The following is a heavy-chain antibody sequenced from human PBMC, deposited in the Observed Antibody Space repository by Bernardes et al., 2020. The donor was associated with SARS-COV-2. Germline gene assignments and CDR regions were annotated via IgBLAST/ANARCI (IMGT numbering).Heavy chain of an antibody. CDR2: IYYSGST. CDR3: ARAEWRRGPFDY. CDR1: GGSISSYY. Sequence: SEPLSLTCTVSGGSISSYYWSWIRQPPGKGLEWIGYIYYSGSTNYNPSLKSRVTISVDTSKNQFSLKLSSVTAADTAVYYCARAEWRRGPFDYWGQGTLVTVSS. D-gene: IGHD5-12*01. J-gene: IGHJ4*02. V-gene: IGHV4-59*08.